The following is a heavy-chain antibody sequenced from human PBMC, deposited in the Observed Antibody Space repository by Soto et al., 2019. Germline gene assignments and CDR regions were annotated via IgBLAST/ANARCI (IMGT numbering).Heavy chain of an antibody. D-gene: IGHD1-1*01. V-gene: IGHV1-8*01. J-gene: IGHJ4*02. Sequence: ASVKVSCKASGYTFTSYDIYWVRQATGQGLEWMGWMNPNTGNSGYAQKFQGRVTMTSDTSTSTAHMELSSLRSEDTAVYYCARRAETNGWNGFGADKYYFDFWGQGTLVTVSS. CDR1: GYTFTSYD. CDR2: MNPNTGNS. CDR3: ARRAETNGWNGFGADKYYFDF.